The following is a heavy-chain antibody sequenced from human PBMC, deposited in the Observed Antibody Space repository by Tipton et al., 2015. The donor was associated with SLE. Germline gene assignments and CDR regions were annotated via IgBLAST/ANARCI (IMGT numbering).Heavy chain of an antibody. CDR3: ARTAGRSVKLWYFDL. CDR2: VSYSGST. Sequence: TLSLTCSVSGAAISAYYWSWIRQPPGKGLEWIGYVSYSGSTNYNPSLKSRVTISVDTSMNHLSLKLNSVTAADTAVYYCARTAGRSVKLWYFDLWGRGTLVTVSS. D-gene: IGHD5-18*01. CDR1: GAAISAYY. J-gene: IGHJ2*01. V-gene: IGHV4-59*07.